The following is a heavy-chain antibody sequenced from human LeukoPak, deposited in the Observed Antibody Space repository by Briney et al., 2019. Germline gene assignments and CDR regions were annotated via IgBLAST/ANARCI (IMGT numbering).Heavy chain of an antibody. CDR2: TWYDGRNN. D-gene: IGHD2-21*01. CDR1: GFTFSSYW. J-gene: IGHJ6*01. V-gene: IGHV3-33*08. Sequence: GGSLRLSCAASGFTFSSYWMTWVRQAPGKGLEWVAVTWYDGRNNYYAASVKGRFTISRDDSKTTVYLLMNSLRAEDTAVYYCAREVAPLYFHYGMDVWGEGTTVTVSS. CDR3: AREVAPLYFHYGMDV.